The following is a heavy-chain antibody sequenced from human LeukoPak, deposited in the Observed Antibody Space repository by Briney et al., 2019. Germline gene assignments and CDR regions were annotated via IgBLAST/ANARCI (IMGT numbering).Heavy chain of an antibody. D-gene: IGHD1-14*01. V-gene: IGHV4-59*08. CDR1: GASISSDY. Sequence: SETLSLTCTVSGASISSDYWSWIRQPPGKGLGWIGYIYITGNTNYSPPLKSRVTMSLDTSKNQFSLKLSPVTATDTAVYYCARHPFFNPFDYWGLGTLVTVSS. J-gene: IGHJ4*02. CDR3: ARHPFFNPFDY. CDR2: IYITGNT.